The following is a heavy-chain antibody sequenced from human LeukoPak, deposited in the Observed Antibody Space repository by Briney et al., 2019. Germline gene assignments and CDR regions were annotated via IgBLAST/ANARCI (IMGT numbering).Heavy chain of an antibody. D-gene: IGHD2-2*01. CDR2: INPSGGST. CDR3: ARGGLGFCSSTSCRSWFDP. Sequence: GASVKVSCKASGYTFTSYYMHWVRQAPGQGPEWMGIINPSGGSTSYAQKFQGRVTMTRDTSTSTVYMELSSLRSEDTAVYYCARGGLGFCSSTSCRSWFDPSGQGTLVTVSS. CDR1: GYTFTSYY. V-gene: IGHV1-46*01. J-gene: IGHJ5*02.